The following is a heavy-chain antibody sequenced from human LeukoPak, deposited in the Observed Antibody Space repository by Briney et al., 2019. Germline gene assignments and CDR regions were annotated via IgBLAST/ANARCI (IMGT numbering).Heavy chain of an antibody. Sequence: SQTLSLXCTVSGGSISSGSYYWSWIRQPAGKGLEWIGRIYTSGSTNYNPSLKSRVTISVDTSKNQFSLKLSSVTAADTAVYYCARVGVMINDAFDIWGQGTMVTVSS. CDR1: GGSISSGSYY. CDR2: IYTSGST. CDR3: ARVGVMINDAFDI. J-gene: IGHJ3*02. V-gene: IGHV4-61*02. D-gene: IGHD3-16*01.